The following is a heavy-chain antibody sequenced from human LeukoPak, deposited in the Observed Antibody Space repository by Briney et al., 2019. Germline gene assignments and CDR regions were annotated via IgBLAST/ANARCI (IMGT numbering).Heavy chain of an antibody. CDR2: IRSKAYGGTT. Sequence: GGSLRLSCTASGFTFGDYAMSWVRQAPGKGLEWVGFIRSKAYGGTTEYAASVKGRFTISRDDSKSIAYLQMNSLKTEDTAVYYCTRVGYDFWSAYDYYMDVWGKGTTVTVSS. J-gene: IGHJ6*03. CDR3: TRVGYDFWSAYDYYMDV. D-gene: IGHD3-3*01. V-gene: IGHV3-49*04. CDR1: GFTFGDYA.